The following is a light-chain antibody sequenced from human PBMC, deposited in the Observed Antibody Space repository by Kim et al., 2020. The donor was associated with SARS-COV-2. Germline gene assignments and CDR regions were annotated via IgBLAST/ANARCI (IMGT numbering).Light chain of an antibody. CDR1: SGSIASSY. J-gene: IGLJ3*02. CDR2: EDN. CDR3: QSYDSTDWV. V-gene: IGLV6-57*03. Sequence: GKTVAISCPRSSGSIASSYVQWYQQRPGSAPTTVIYEDNRRPSGVPDRFSGSIDSSANSATLTISGLKTEDEADYFCQSYDSTDWVFGGGTQLTVL.